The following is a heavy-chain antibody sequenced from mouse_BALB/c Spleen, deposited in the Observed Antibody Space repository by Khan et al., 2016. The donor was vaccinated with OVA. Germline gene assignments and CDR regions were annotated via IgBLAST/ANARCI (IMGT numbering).Heavy chain of an antibody. Sequence: QVQLQQSGPGLVAPSQSLSITCTVSGFSLTSYGVHWVRQPPGKGLEWLGVIWAGGSTNYNSALMSRLGISKANSQSQVFLILNSLQTVDTAMYYVARLEDIWGQGTTLTVSA. J-gene: IGHJ2*01. CDR3: ARLEDI. V-gene: IGHV2-9*02. CDR1: GFSLTSYG. D-gene: IGHD1-3*01. CDR2: IWAGGST.